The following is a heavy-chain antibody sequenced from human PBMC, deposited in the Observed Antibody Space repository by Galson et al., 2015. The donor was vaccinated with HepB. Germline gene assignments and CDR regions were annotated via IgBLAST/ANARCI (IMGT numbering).Heavy chain of an antibody. V-gene: IGHV3-30*04. Sequence: SLRLSCAASGFTFSSYAMHWVRQAPGKGLEWVAVISYDGSNKYYADSVKGRFTISRDNSKNTLYLQMNSLRAEDTAVYYCARAYYGDHYFDYWGQGTLVTVSS. CDR3: ARAYYGDHYFDY. J-gene: IGHJ4*02. CDR2: ISYDGSNK. D-gene: IGHD4-17*01. CDR1: GFTFSSYA.